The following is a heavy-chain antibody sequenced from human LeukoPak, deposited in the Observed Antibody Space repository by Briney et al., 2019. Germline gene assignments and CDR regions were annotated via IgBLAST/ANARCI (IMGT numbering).Heavy chain of an antibody. CDR2: IKNDGSGT. CDR3: AKENLVYYFDY. V-gene: IGHV3-74*01. J-gene: IGHJ4*02. CDR1: GFTFSNTW. Sequence: GGSLRLSCAASGFTFSNTWMHWVRQAPGKGLVWVARIKNDGSGTIYADSVKGRFTISRDNSKNTLYLQMNSLRAEDTAVYYCAKENLVYYFDYWGQGTLVTVSS. D-gene: IGHD5/OR15-5a*01.